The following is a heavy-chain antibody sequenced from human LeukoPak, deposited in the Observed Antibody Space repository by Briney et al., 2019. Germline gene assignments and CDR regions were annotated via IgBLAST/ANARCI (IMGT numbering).Heavy chain of an antibody. D-gene: IGHD2-2*01. CDR2: IYPSDSTT. CDR1: GYTYTNYW. Sequence: GESLKISCKGSGYTYTNYWIGWVRQTPGKGQEWMGTIYPSDSTTRYSPSFQGQVTISADKSFSTAYLQWSSLKASDTGMYYCARRYCSSFACFSPLDYWGQGTLVTVSS. J-gene: IGHJ4*02. CDR3: ARRYCSSFACFSPLDY. V-gene: IGHV5-51*01.